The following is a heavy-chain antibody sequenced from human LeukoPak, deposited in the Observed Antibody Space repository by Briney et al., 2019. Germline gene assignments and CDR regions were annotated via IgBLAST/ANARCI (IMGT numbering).Heavy chain of an antibody. CDR3: ARDRGITIPRYYGMDV. CDR2: IIPIFGTA. Sequence: ASVKVSCKASGGTFSSYAISWVRQAPGQGLEWMGGIIPIFGTANYAQKFQGRVTITADESTSTAYMELSSLRSEDTAVYYCARDRGITIPRYYGMDVWGQGTTVTVSS. D-gene: IGHD3-3*01. V-gene: IGHV1-69*13. J-gene: IGHJ6*02. CDR1: GGTFSSYA.